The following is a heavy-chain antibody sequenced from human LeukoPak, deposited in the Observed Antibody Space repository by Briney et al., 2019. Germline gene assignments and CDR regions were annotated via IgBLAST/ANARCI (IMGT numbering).Heavy chain of an antibody. D-gene: IGHD1-26*01. J-gene: IGHJ4*02. Sequence: SVKVSCKASGGTFSSYAISWVRQAPGQGLEWMGGIIPIFGTANYAQKFQGRVTITADESTSTAYMELSSLRSEDTAVYYCARDAWDLNWCFDNWGQGTLVTVSS. CDR3: ARDAWDLNWCFDN. V-gene: IGHV1-69*13. CDR2: IIPIFGTA. CDR1: GGTFSSYA.